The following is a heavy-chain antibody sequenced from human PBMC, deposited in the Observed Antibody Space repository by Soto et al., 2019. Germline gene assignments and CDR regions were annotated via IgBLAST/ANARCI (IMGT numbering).Heavy chain of an antibody. V-gene: IGHV4-34*01. CDR3: ARAKKYYDYVWGSFGY. CDR2: INHSGST. Sequence: QVQLQQWGAGLLKPSETLSLTCAAYGGSFSGYYWSWIRQPPGKGLEWIGEINHSGSTNYNPSLKSRVTISVDTSKNQFSLKLSFVTAADTAVYYCARAKKYYDYVWGSFGYWGQGTLVTVSS. CDR1: GGSFSGYY. D-gene: IGHD3-16*01. J-gene: IGHJ4*02.